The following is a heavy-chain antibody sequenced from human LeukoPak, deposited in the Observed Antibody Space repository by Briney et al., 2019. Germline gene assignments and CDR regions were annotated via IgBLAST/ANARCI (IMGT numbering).Heavy chain of an antibody. CDR2: ISRSGEST. CDR3: AKDYAVDSIDY. CDR1: GFTFSGFA. Sequence: RGSLRLSCAASGFTFSGFAMSWIRQAPGKGLEWVSSISRSGESTFYADSVRGRFTISRDNSKNTVSLQMESLRAEDTALYYCAKDYAVDSIDYWGQGTLVTVSS. D-gene: IGHD3-16*01. V-gene: IGHV3-23*01. J-gene: IGHJ4*02.